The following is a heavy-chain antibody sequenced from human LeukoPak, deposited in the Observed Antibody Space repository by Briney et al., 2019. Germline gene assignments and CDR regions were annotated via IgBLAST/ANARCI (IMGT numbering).Heavy chain of an antibody. V-gene: IGHV3-23*01. Sequence: GGSLRLSCAASGFTFSSYPMTWVRQAPGKGPEWVSFISDSGGITYYADSVKGRFTISRDNSKNTLYLQMNSLRAEDTAVYYCARVYPEYYDILTGYPVYYGMDVWGQGTTVTVSS. CDR1: GFTFSSYP. D-gene: IGHD3-9*01. CDR2: ISDSGGIT. J-gene: IGHJ6*02. CDR3: ARVYPEYYDILTGYPVYYGMDV.